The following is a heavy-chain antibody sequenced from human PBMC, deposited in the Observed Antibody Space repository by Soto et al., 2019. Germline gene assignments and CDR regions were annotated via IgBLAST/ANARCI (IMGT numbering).Heavy chain of an antibody. V-gene: IGHV3-74*01. CDR3: ARGRRYREAFDI. CDR1: GFTFSSYW. Sequence: PGGSLRLSCAASGFTFSSYWMHWVRQAPGKGLVWVSRINSDGSSTSYADSVKGRFTISRDNAKNTPYLQMNSLRAEDTAVYYCARGRRYREAFDIWGQGTMVTVSS. CDR2: INSDGSST. D-gene: IGHD1-1*01. J-gene: IGHJ3*02.